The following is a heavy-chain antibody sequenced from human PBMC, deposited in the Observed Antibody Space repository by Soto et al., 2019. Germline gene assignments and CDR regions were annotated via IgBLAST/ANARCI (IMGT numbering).Heavy chain of an antibody. J-gene: IGHJ4*02. CDR3: ARDQMAGDPYYFDY. CDR1: GFTFSSYG. Sequence: GGSLRLSCAASGFTFSSYGMHWVRQAPGKGLEWVAVIWYDGSNKYYADSVKGRFTISRDNSKNTLYLQMNSLRAEDTAVYYCARDQMAGDPYYFDYWGQGTLVTVSS. V-gene: IGHV3-33*01. CDR2: IWYDGSNK. D-gene: IGHD6-19*01.